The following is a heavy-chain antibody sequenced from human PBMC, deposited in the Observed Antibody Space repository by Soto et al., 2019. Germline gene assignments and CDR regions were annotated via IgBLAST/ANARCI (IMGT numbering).Heavy chain of an antibody. Sequence: GASVKVSCKASGYTFTGYYMHWVRQAPGQGLEWMGWINPNSGGTNYAQKFQGWVTMTRDTSISTAYMELSRLRSDDTAVYYCARDFGADSSGYYYVWYFDYWGQGTLVTVSS. D-gene: IGHD3-22*01. V-gene: IGHV1-2*04. J-gene: IGHJ4*02. CDR3: ARDFGADSSGYYYVWYFDY. CDR1: GYTFTGYY. CDR2: INPNSGGT.